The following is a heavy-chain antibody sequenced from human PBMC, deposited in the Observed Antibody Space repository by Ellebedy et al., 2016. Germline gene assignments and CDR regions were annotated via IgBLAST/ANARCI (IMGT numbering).Heavy chain of an antibody. CDR1: RFSFSNFF. D-gene: IGHD1-14*01. V-gene: IGHV3-23*01. CDR3: TPGHYSDS. J-gene: IGHJ4*02. CDR2: ISADGGST. Sequence: GESLKISXATSRFSFSNFFMSWVRQTPGKGLEWVSRISADGGSTYLADSVKGRFTISRDNSKNTLYLQMNSLRVDDTAVYYCTPGHYSDSWGQGTLVTVSS.